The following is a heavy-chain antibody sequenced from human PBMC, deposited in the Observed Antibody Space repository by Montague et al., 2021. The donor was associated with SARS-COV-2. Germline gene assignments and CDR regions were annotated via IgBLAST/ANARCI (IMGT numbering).Heavy chain of an antibody. D-gene: IGHD3-10*01. CDR2: ISTRSTYT. CDR1: GFPFSDCY. CDR3: ASFTMVRGAPGYGMDV. Sequence: SLSLSCAASGFPFSDCYMTWIRQAPGKGLEWLSYISTRSTYTNYADSVKGRFTISRDDAKNSLYLQMNSLRAEDTAVYYCASFTMVRGAPGYGMDVWGQGTTVTVSS. J-gene: IGHJ6*02. V-gene: IGHV3-11*03.